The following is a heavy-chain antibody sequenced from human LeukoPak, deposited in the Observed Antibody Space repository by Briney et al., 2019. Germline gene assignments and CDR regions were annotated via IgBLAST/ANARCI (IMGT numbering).Heavy chain of an antibody. V-gene: IGHV4-30-4*08. Sequence: SETLSLTCTVSGGSISSGDYYWSWIRQPPGKGLEWIGYIYYSGSTYYNPSLKSRVTISVDTSKNQFSLKLSSVTAADTAVYYCAREVLGKDCSSTNCLPGGSSSWYDWGQGTMVTVSS. CDR1: GGSISSGDYY. J-gene: IGHJ3*01. CDR3: AREVLGKDCSSTNCLPGGSSSWYD. CDR2: IYYSGST. D-gene: IGHD2-2*01.